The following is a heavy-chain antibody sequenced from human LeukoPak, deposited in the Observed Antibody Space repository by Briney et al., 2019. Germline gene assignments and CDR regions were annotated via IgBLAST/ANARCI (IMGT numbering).Heavy chain of an antibody. D-gene: IGHD3-10*01. CDR1: GFTFSNAW. J-gene: IGHJ4*02. CDR3: TTDEGVDDCFDY. V-gene: IGHV3-15*01. CDR2: ILGKTDGGTM. Sequence: GGSLRLSCAASGFTFSNAWMSWVRQAPGKGLEWVGRILGKTDGGTMDYAAPVKGRFTISRDDSKNTLYLQMNSLKTEDTAVYYCTTDEGVDDCFDYWGQGALVTVSS.